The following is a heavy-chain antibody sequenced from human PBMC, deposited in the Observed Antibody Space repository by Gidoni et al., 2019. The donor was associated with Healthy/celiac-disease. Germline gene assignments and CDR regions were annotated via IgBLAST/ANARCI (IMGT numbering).Heavy chain of an antibody. CDR2: TRNKANSYTT. Sequence: EVQLVESGGGLVQPGGSLRLSCAASGLTFSDHYMDWVRQAPGKGLEWVGRTRNKANSYTTEYAASVKGRFTISRDDSKNSLYLQMNSLKTEDTAVYYCARVLLWFGGCDYWGQGTLVTVSS. D-gene: IGHD3-10*01. V-gene: IGHV3-72*01. CDR3: ARVLLWFGGCDY. CDR1: GLTFSDHY. J-gene: IGHJ4*02.